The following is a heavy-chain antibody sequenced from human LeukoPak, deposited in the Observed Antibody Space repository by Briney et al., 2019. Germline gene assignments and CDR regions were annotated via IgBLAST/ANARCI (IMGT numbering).Heavy chain of an antibody. D-gene: IGHD4-17*01. V-gene: IGHV1-24*01. CDR1: GYTLTELC. CDR2: FDPEDGET. Sequence: ASVKVYCKVSGYTLTELCMHWVRQAPGKGLEWMGGFDPEDGETIYAQKFQGRVTMTEDTSTDTAYMELSSLRSEDTAVYYCATPLHTVTDAFDNWGQGTMVTVPS. J-gene: IGHJ3*02. CDR3: ATPLHTVTDAFDN.